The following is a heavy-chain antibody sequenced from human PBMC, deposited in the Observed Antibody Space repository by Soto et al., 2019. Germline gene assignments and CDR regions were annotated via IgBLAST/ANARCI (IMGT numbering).Heavy chain of an antibody. D-gene: IGHD6-19*01. V-gene: IGHV3-53*04. CDR2: IYSGGST. Sequence: GGSLRLSCAASGFTVSSNYMSWVRQAPGKGLEWVSVIYSGGSTYYADSVKGRFTISRHNSKNTLYLQMNSLRAEDTAVYYCARGGQPVAGTGGGSFDYWGQGTLVTVSS. CDR1: GFTVSSNY. J-gene: IGHJ4*02. CDR3: ARGGQPVAGTGGGSFDY.